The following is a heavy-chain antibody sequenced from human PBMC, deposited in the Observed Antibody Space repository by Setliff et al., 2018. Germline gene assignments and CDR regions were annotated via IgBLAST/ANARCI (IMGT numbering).Heavy chain of an antibody. D-gene: IGHD5-18*01. V-gene: IGHV3-21*01. Sequence: GGSLRLSCAASGFTFSSYSLNWVRQAPGKGLEWVSSISSSSSYIYYADSVQGRFTISRDNAKNSLYRQMNSLRAEDTAVYYCARAADSYGPPRSYMDVWGKGTTVTVSS. J-gene: IGHJ6*03. CDR1: GFTFSSYS. CDR2: ISSSSSYI. CDR3: ARAADSYGPPRSYMDV.